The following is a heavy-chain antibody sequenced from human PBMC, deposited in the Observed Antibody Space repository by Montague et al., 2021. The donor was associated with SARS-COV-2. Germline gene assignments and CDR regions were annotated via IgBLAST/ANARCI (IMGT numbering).Heavy chain of an antibody. CDR2: IYHSGYT. J-gene: IGHJ5*02. D-gene: IGHD3-22*01. CDR3: VRVSYYYDRKDRPLGGFDP. Sequence: SETLSLTCSVTGFPISSGNHWGWIRQSPGEGPVWIGSIYHSGYTSYNPSLLSRGTISADTSKNQLSLMLSSVTAADTAVYYWVRVSYYYDRKDRPLGGFDPGGQGSLVTVSS. V-gene: IGHV4-38-2*02. CDR1: GFPISSGNH.